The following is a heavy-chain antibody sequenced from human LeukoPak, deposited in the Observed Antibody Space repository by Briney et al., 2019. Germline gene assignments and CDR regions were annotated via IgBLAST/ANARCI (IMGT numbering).Heavy chain of an antibody. D-gene: IGHD3-22*01. V-gene: IGHV3-30*18. J-gene: IGHJ6*02. CDR1: GFTSRSYD. CDR2: ISYEGSNK. Sequence: PGRSLRLSCAASGFTSRSYDMHWVRQAPGKGLEWVAVISYEGSNKHYADSVKGRFTISRDNSKNTVYLQMNSLRAEDTAVYYCAKNRSPDSSGYYRTYGMDVWGQGTMVTVSS. CDR3: AKNRSPDSSGYYRTYGMDV.